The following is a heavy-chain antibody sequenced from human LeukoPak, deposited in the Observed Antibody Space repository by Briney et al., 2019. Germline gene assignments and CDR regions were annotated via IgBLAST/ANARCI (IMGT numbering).Heavy chain of an antibody. Sequence: PGGSLRLSCAASGLSFSSHAMNWVRQAPGKGLEWVSSISSTSSYIRYPDSVMGRFTISRDNAKNSLYLQMNSLRAEDTAVYYCARGVDTAMAIDYWGQGTQVTVSS. CDR2: ISSTSSYI. V-gene: IGHV3-21*01. CDR1: GLSFSSHA. D-gene: IGHD5-18*01. CDR3: ARGVDTAMAIDY. J-gene: IGHJ4*02.